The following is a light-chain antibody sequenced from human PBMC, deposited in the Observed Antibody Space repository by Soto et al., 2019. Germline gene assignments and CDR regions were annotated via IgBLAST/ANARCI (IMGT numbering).Light chain of an antibody. CDR1: QAISSY. J-gene: IGKJ4*01. CDR2: TAS. CDR3: QQHNSYSAA. Sequence: DIQLTQSPSTLSASVGDRVTITCRASQAISSYLAWYQQKPGKAPKLLIYTASTLQSGVPSRFSGSGSGTEFTLTISSLQPEDFATYYCQQHNSYSAAFGEGTKVEIK. V-gene: IGKV1-9*01.